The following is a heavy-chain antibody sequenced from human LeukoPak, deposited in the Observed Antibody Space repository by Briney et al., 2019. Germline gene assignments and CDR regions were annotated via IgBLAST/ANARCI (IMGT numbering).Heavy chain of an antibody. J-gene: IGHJ5*02. D-gene: IGHD6-13*01. V-gene: IGHV1-2*02. CDR2: INPNSGGT. CDR3: ARDRQQLVLSNWFDP. Sequence: ASVKVSFKASGYTFTCYYMHWMRQAPGQGLEWMGWINPNSGGTNYAQKFQGRVTMTRDTSISTAYMELSRLRSDDTAVYYCARDRQQLVLSNWFDPWGQGTLVTVSS. CDR1: GYTFTCYY.